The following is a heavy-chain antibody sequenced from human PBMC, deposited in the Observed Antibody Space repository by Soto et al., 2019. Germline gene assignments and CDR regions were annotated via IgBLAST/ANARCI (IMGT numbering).Heavy chain of an antibody. D-gene: IGHD3-9*01. CDR3: ARLGHYGILTGPKDY. Sequence: PGESLKISCKGSGYSFTRYWVSWVRQMPGKGLEWMGRIDPSDSYTNYSPSLQGHVTISADKSISTAYLQWSSLKASDTAMYYCARLGHYGILTGPKDYWGQRTLVTGSA. V-gene: IGHV5-10-1*01. J-gene: IGHJ4*02. CDR1: GYSFTRYW. CDR2: IDPSDSYT.